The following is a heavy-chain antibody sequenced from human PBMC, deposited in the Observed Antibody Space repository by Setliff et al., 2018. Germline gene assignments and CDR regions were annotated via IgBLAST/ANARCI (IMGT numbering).Heavy chain of an antibody. CDR3: ASGDWFYFDC. D-gene: IGHD2-21*01. Sequence: ESLKISCAASALTFSRYWMKWVRQAPGKGLEWVADIRQDGNEIYYVDSVRGRFTISRDTAKNSVYLQMNSLRAEDTGVYYCASGDWFYFDCWGQGTLVTVSS. J-gene: IGHJ4*02. CDR2: IRQDGNEI. CDR1: ALTFSRYW. V-gene: IGHV3-7*01.